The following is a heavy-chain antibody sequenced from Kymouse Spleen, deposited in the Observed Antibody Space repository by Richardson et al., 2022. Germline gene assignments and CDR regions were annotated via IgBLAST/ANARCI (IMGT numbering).Heavy chain of an antibody. V-gene: IGHV3-33*01. Sequence: QVQLVESGGGVVQPGRSLRLSCAASGFTFSSYGMHWVRQAPGKGLEWVAVIWYDGSNKYYADSVKGRFTISRDNSKNTLYLQMNSLRAEDTAVYYCARDPHYYGSGSSPYYYGMDVWGQGTTVTVSS. CDR2: IWYDGSNK. CDR3: ARDPHYYGSGSSPYYYGMDV. J-gene: IGHJ6*02. D-gene: IGHD3-10*01. CDR1: GFTFSSYG.